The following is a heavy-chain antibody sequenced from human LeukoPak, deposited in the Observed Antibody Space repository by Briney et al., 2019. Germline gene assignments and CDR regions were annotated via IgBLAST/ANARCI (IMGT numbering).Heavy chain of an antibody. Sequence: PSETLSLTCTVSAGSISSYYWSWIRQPPGKGLEWIGSIYYSGSTNYNPSLKSRVTISVDTSKNQFSLKLSSVTAADTAVYYCARYSTSSGWFDPWGQGTLVTVSS. CDR1: AGSISSYY. J-gene: IGHJ5*02. D-gene: IGHD6-6*01. CDR3: ARYSTSSGWFDP. V-gene: IGHV4-59*01. CDR2: IYYSGST.